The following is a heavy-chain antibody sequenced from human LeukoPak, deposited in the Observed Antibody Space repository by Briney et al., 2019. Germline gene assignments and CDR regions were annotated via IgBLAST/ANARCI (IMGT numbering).Heavy chain of an antibody. J-gene: IGHJ4*02. CDR1: GFTFSSYV. D-gene: IGHD3-22*01. V-gene: IGHV3-23*01. CDR3: AKHESSGYYHFDY. Sequence: GGSLRLSCAAAGFTFSSYVMSWVRQAPGEGLEWVSSLSGSAHSTYYADSVKGRFTISRDNSKNTLYLQMNSLRAEDTAVYYCAKHESSGYYHFDYWGQGTLVTVSS. CDR2: LSGSAHST.